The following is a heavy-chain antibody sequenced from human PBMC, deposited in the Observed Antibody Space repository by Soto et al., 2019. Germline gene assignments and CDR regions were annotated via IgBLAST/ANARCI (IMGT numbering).Heavy chain of an antibody. J-gene: IGHJ4*02. Sequence: SETLSLTCTVSGASISKSRYYWGWILHPPGKGLEWIGSIYYPVSTYYNPSLKSRVTISVDTSKNNFSLKLNSATAADTAVYYCARRFDFFDTWGQRTLVTFCS. CDR3: ARRFDFFDT. V-gene: IGHV4-39*02. D-gene: IGHD3-3*01. CDR1: GASISKSRYY. CDR2: IYYPVST.